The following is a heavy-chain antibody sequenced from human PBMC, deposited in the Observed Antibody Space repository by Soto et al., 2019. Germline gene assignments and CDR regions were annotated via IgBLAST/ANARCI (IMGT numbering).Heavy chain of an antibody. CDR3: TRRLAVVGTSSFEY. Sequence: EVQLVESGGGLVQPGGSLRLSCAASGFTISSYWMHWVRQAPGKGLVWVSRINTDGSSTSYSDSVEGRFTPFSDNAKNTLYLQMNSLRAEDTVVYYCTRRLAVVGTSSFEYWGQGNLVTVSS. J-gene: IGHJ4*02. CDR2: INTDGSST. CDR1: GFTISSYW. D-gene: IGHD2-15*01. V-gene: IGHV3-74*01.